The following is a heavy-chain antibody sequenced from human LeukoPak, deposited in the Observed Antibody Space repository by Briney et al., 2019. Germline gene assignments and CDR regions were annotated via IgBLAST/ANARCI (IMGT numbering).Heavy chain of an antibody. CDR3: AREKVVITSYYYYYYMDV. V-gene: IGHV4-59*12. D-gene: IGHD3-22*01. J-gene: IGHJ6*03. CDR1: GGSISSYY. CDR2: IYYSGST. Sequence: SETLSLTCTVSGGSISSYYWSWIRQPPGKGLEWIGYIYYSGSTNYNPSLKSRVTMSVDTSKNQFSLKLSSVTAADTAVYYCAREKVVITSYYYYYYMDVWGKGTTVTISS.